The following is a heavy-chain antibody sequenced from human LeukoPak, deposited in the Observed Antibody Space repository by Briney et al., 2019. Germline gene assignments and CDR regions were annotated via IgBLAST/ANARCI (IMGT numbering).Heavy chain of an antibody. Sequence: AASVKVSCKASGYTFISYAMHWVRQAPGQRLEWMGWINAGNGNTKYSQKFQGRVTITRDTSAGTAYMELSSLRSEDTAVYYCARELSYYYYYGMDVWGQGTTVTVSS. J-gene: IGHJ6*02. CDR2: INAGNGNT. CDR3: ARELSYYYYYGMDV. V-gene: IGHV1-3*01. CDR1: GYTFISYA.